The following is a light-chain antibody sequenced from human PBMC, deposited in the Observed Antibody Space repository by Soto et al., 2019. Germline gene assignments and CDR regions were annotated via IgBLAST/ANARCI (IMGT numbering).Light chain of an antibody. V-gene: IGLV1-44*01. Sequence: QSALTQPPSASGTPGQRVTIFGSGSSSNIGTNTVNWYQQFPGSAPQLLLYSTNQRPSGVPGRFSGSKSGTSASLAISGLQSEDEADYYCAAWDGSLDVVLFGGGTQLTVL. CDR1: SSNIGTNT. CDR2: STN. CDR3: AAWDGSLDVVL. J-gene: IGLJ2*01.